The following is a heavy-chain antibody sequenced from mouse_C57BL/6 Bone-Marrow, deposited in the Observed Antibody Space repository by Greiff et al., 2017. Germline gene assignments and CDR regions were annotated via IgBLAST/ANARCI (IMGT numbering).Heavy chain of an antibody. Sequence: QVQLQQSGAELVKPGASVKLSCKASGYTFTSYWMHWVKQRPGRGLEWIGRIDPNSGGTKYNEKFKRKATLTVDKPSSTSYMQLNSLTSEDSAVYYCARSGKSPITTHYYWGQGTTLTVSS. V-gene: IGHV1-72*01. CDR1: GYTFTSYW. CDR2: IDPNSGGT. J-gene: IGHJ2*01. D-gene: IGHD1-2*01. CDR3: ARSGKSPITTHYY.